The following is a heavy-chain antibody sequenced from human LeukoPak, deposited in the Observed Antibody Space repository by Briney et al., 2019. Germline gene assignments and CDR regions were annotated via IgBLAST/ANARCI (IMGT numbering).Heavy chain of an antibody. Sequence: PGGSLRLSCAASGFTFSSYSMNWVRQAPGKGLEWVSFISYDGSNKYSADSVKGRFTISRDNSKNTLYLQINSLRAEDTAVYSCAKDLRYYDASGYYYLDYWGQGTLVTVSS. J-gene: IGHJ4*02. D-gene: IGHD3-22*01. CDR3: AKDLRYYDASGYYYLDY. V-gene: IGHV3-30*18. CDR2: ISYDGSNK. CDR1: GFTFSSYS.